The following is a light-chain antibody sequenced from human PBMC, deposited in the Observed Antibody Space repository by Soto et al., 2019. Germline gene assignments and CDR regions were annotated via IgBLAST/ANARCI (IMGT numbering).Light chain of an antibody. V-gene: IGKV1-5*01. CDR1: QCISSW. CDR2: GAS. J-gene: IGKJ2*01. CDR3: QQYATSSPT. Sequence: DIQMTQSPSTLSASVGDRVTITCRASQCISSWLAWYQQRPRKAPKLLIYGASSLESGVPSRFSGSGSGTEFTLTISSLQPDDFATYYCQQYATSSPTFGQGTKLEIK.